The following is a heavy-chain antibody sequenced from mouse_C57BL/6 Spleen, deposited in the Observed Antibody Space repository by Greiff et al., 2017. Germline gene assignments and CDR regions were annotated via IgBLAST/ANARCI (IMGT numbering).Heavy chain of an antibody. CDR3: ARGSPRYFDV. Sequence: VQLQQSGPELVKPGASVKISCKASGYAFSSSWMNWVKQRPGKGLEWIGRIYPGDGDTNYNGKFKGKATLTADKSSSTAYMQLSSLTSEDSAVXCCARGSPRYFDVWGTGTTVTVSA. V-gene: IGHV1-82*01. CDR1: GYAFSSSW. D-gene: IGHD6-1*01. CDR2: IYPGDGDT. J-gene: IGHJ1*03.